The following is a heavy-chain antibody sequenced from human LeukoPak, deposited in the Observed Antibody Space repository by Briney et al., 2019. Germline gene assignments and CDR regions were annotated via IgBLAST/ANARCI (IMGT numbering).Heavy chain of an antibody. V-gene: IGHV3-23*01. CDR1: AFTFSSYA. CDR3: AKAPYSTGWHFDY. D-gene: IGHD6-19*01. CDR2: IGASGGTT. J-gene: IGHJ4*02. Sequence: GGSLRLSCAASAFTFSSYAMSWVRQAPGKGLEWVSGIGASGGTTDYADSVRGRFTISRDKSQNTLYLQMNGLRAEDSAVYYCAKAPYSTGWHFDYWGQGTLVTVSS.